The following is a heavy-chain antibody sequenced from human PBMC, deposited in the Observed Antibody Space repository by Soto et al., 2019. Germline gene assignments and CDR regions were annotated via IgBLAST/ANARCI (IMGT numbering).Heavy chain of an antibody. CDR3: ARGYGVRGVIIIPGAFDI. V-gene: IGHV4-31*03. CDR1: GGSISNGGYY. J-gene: IGHJ3*02. Sequence: SETLSLTCTVSGGSISNGGYYWSWIRQHPGKGLEWIGYIYYSGSTYYNPSLKSRVTISVDTSKNQFSLKLSSVTAADTAVYYCARGYGVRGVIIIPGAFDIWGQGTMVTVSS. D-gene: IGHD3-10*01. CDR2: IYYSGST.